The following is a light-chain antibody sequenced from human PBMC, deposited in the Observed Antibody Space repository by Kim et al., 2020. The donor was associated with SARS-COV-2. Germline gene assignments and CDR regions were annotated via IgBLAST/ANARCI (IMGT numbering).Light chain of an antibody. V-gene: IGKV3-15*01. J-gene: IGKJ1*01. CDR2: GAS. CDR1: QSVSSN. Sequence: EIVMTQSPATLSVSPGERATLSCRASQSVSSNLAWYQQKPGQAPRLLIYGASTRATGIPARFSGSGSGTEFTLTISSLQSEDFAVYYCQQYNNGPPGGTFGQGTKVDIK. CDR3: QQYNNGPPGGT.